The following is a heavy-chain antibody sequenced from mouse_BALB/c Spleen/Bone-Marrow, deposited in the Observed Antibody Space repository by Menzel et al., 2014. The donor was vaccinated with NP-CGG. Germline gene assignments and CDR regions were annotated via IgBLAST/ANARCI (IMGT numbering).Heavy chain of an antibody. Sequence: EVKLVESGGGLVQPGGSLRLSCAPSGFTFTDYYMSWVRQPPGKALEWLGFIRNKANGYTTEYSASVKGRFTISRDNSQSILYLQMNTLRAEGSATYYCARDYGNYVRFAYWGQGTLITVSA. CDR2: IRNKANGYTT. J-gene: IGHJ3*01. CDR1: GFTFTDYY. D-gene: IGHD2-1*01. CDR3: ARDYGNYVRFAY. V-gene: IGHV7-3*02.